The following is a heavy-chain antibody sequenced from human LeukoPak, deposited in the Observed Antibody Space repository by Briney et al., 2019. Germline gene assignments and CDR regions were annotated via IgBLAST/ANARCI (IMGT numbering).Heavy chain of an antibody. V-gene: IGHV3-30*02. Sequence: PGGSLRLSCAASGFTFSSYGMHWVRQAPGKGLEWVTFIRYDGSNKLYADSMKGRFTISRDNAKNTVYLQMDSLRDEDTAVYYCATETIGRHYDYWGQGTLLTVSS. CDR1: GFTFSSYG. D-gene: IGHD1-14*01. CDR3: ATETIGRHYDY. CDR2: IRYDGSNK. J-gene: IGHJ4*02.